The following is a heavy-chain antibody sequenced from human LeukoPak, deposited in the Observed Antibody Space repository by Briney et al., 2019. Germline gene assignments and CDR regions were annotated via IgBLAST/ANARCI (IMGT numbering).Heavy chain of an antibody. D-gene: IGHD3-3*01. V-gene: IGHV1-2*02. J-gene: IGHJ2*01. CDR3: ATTYYDFWSGYRLNWYFDL. Sequence: ASVKVSCKASGYTFTGYYMHWVRQAPGQGLEWMGWINPNSGGTNYAQKFQGRVTMTRDTSISTAYMELCRLRSDDTAVYYCATTYYDFWSGYRLNWYFDLWGRGTLVTVSS. CDR2: INPNSGGT. CDR1: GYTFTGYY.